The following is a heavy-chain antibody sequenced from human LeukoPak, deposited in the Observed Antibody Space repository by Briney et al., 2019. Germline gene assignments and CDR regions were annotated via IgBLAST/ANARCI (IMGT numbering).Heavy chain of an antibody. CDR3: ARDGYGSGSSPSYYYYYGMDV. J-gene: IGHJ6*02. Sequence: ASVKVSCKASGYTFTSYGITWVRQAPGQGLEWMGWISAYNGNTNYAQKLQGRVTMTTDTSTSTAYMELRSLRSDDTAVYYCARDGYGSGSSPSYYYYYGMDVRGQGTTVTVSS. V-gene: IGHV1-18*01. CDR2: ISAYNGNT. CDR1: GYTFTSYG. D-gene: IGHD3-10*01.